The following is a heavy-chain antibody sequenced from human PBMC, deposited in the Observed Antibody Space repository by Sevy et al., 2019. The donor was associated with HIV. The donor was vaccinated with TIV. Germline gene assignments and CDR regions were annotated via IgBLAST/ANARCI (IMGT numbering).Heavy chain of an antibody. CDR2: ISYDGSYK. CDR3: ARDAAEGPYGDTWHSNWFDP. D-gene: IGHD2-2*02. CDR1: GFAFDSYA. V-gene: IGHV3-30*04. J-gene: IGHJ5*02. Sequence: GESLKISCAASGFAFDSYALYWVRQAPGKGLEWIAVISYDGSYKHYADSLKGRFTISRDNSKNTQFLQMNSLITEDTAVYYCARDAAEGPYGDTWHSNWFDPWGQGTLVTVSS.